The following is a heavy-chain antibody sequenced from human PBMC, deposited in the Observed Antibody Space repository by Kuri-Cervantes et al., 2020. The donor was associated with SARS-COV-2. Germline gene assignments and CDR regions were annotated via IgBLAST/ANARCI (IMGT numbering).Heavy chain of an antibody. V-gene: IGHV3-21*04. D-gene: IGHD1-14*01. CDR2: ISSSSSYI. Sequence: GESLKISCAASGFTFSTYSMNWVRQAPGKGLEWVSSISSSSSYIYDADSVKGRFTISRDNAKNSLYLQMNSLRAEDTALYHCARSTYNNWFDPWGQGTLVTVSS. CDR1: GFTFSTYS. J-gene: IGHJ5*02. CDR3: ARSTYNNWFDP.